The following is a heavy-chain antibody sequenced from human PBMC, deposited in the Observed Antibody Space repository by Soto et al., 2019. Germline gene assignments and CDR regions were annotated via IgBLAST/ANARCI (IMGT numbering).Heavy chain of an antibody. V-gene: IGHV1-18*04. CDR1: GYTFTSYG. CDR3: ARDLGGSPGAGTFDY. Sequence: ASVKVSCKASGYTFTSYGISWVRQAPGQGLEWMGWISAYNGNTNYAQKPQGRVTMTTDTSTSTAYMELRSLRSDDTAVYYCARDLGGSPGAGTFDYWGQGTLVTVSS. CDR2: ISAYNGNT. D-gene: IGHD1-26*01. J-gene: IGHJ4*02.